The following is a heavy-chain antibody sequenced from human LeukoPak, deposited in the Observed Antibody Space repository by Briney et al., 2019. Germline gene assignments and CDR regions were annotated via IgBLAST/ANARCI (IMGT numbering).Heavy chain of an antibody. CDR1: GFTFSSYE. CDR3: ARETDYYDSTGAFDI. J-gene: IGHJ3*02. V-gene: IGHV3-48*03. D-gene: IGHD3-22*01. CDR2: ISSSGSTI. Sequence: GGSLRLSCAASGFTFSSYEMTWVRQAPGEGLEWVSYISSSGSTIYYADSVKGRFTISRDNAKNSLYLQMNSLRAEDTAVYYCARETDYYDSTGAFDIWGQGTMVTVSS.